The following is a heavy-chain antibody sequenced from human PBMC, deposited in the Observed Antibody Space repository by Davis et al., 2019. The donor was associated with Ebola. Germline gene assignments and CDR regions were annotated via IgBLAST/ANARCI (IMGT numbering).Heavy chain of an antibody. CDR1: GYTFTSYG. J-gene: IGHJ3*02. CDR2: ISAYNGNT. Sequence: ASVKVSCKASGYTFTSYGISWVRQAPGQGLEWMGWISAYNGNTNYAQKLQGRVTMTTDTSTSTAYMELRSLRSDDTAVYYCARGRNSWELLPDDAFDIWGQGTMVTVSS. V-gene: IGHV1-18*01. CDR3: ARGRNSWELLPDDAFDI. D-gene: IGHD1-26*01.